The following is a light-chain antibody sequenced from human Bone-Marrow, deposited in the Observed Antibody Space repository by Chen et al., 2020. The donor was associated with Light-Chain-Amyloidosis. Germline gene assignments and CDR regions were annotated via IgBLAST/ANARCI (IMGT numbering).Light chain of an antibody. Sequence: SYVLTQPSSVSVAPGQTATIACGGNNIGSTSVHWYQQTPGQAPLLVVHDDSDRPSGIPERLSGSNSGNTATLTISRVEAGDEADYYCQVWDRGSDRPVFGGGTKLTVL. CDR1: NIGSTS. V-gene: IGLV3-21*02. CDR3: QVWDRGSDRPV. CDR2: DDS. J-gene: IGLJ3*02.